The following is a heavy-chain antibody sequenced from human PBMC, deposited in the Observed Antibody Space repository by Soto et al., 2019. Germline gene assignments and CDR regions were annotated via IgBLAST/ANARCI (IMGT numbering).Heavy chain of an antibody. J-gene: IGHJ5*02. CDR3: ARGVGRSWFDP. Sequence: EVQLVESGGGLVQPGGSLRLSCAASGFTFSSYDMHWVRQATGKGLEWVSAIGTAGDTYYPGSVKGRFTISRENAKNSLYLQMNSLRAEDTAVYYCARGVGRSWFDPWGQGTLVTVSS. CDR2: IGTAGDT. V-gene: IGHV3-13*01. D-gene: IGHD2-15*01. CDR1: GFTFSSYD.